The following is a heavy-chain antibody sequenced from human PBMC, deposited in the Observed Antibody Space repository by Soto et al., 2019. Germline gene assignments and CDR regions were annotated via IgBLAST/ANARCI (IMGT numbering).Heavy chain of an antibody. V-gene: IGHV4-34*01. Sequence: QVQLQQWGAGLLKPSETLSLTCAVYGGSFSGYYWSWIRQPPGKGLEGIGDIDHSGSTHYNPSLKSRVTISVDTSKNQFSLKLSSVTAADTAMHYCARGRRGSYNLWGQGTQLTVSS. D-gene: IGHD1-26*01. CDR3: ARGRRGSYNL. CDR1: GGSFSGYY. J-gene: IGHJ5*02. CDR2: IDHSGST.